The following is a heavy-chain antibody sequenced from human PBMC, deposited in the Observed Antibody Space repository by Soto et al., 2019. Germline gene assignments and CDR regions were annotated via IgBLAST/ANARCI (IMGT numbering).Heavy chain of an antibody. J-gene: IGHJ4*02. CDR2: IYYSGST. V-gene: IGHV4-59*08. D-gene: IGHD3-10*01. CDR1: GGSISSYY. Sequence: PSETLSLTCTVSGGSISSYYWSWIRQPPGKGLEWIGYIYYSGSTNYNPSLKSRVTISVDTSKNQFSLKLSSVTAADTAVYYCARLTSDRLWFGELSPTIFDYWGQGTLVTVSS. CDR3: ARLTSDRLWFGELSPTIFDY.